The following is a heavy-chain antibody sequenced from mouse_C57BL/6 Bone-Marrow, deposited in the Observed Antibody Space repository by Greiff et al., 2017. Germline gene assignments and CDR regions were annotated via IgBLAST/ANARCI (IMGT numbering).Heavy chain of an antibody. CDR3: AREGYWYFDV. J-gene: IGHJ1*03. CDR1: GYTFTDYY. CDR2: INPYNGGT. Sequence: VQLQQSGPVLVKPGASVKMSCTASGYTFTDYYMNWVQQSHGKSLEWIGVINPYNGGTSYNQQFKGKATLTVDKSSSTAYMELDSLTSEDSAVYYCAREGYWYFDVWGTGTTVTVSS. V-gene: IGHV1-19*01.